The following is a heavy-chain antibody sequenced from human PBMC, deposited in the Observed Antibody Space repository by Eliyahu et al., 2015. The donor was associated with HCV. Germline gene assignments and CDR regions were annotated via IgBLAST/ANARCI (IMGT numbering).Heavy chain of an antibody. CDR3: ARWSARLVVVAACDN. Sequence: EVQLLESGGHLVQPGGSLRLSCAASGFIFSNYAMSWVRQAPGKGLQWVSAISGSGGATYYIDSVKGRFTISRDNSKNTLYLQMNSLKAEDTAVYFCARWSARLVVVAACDNWGQGTLVTVSS. V-gene: IGHV3-23*01. CDR2: ISGSGGAT. D-gene: IGHD2-15*01. J-gene: IGHJ4*02. CDR1: GFIFSNYA.